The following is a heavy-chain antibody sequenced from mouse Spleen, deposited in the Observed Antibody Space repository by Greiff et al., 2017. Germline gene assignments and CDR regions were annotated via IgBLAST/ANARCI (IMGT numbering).Heavy chain of an antibody. V-gene: IGHV1-64*01. CDR2: IHPNSGST. Sequence: QVQLQQPGAELVKPGASVKLSCKASGYTFTSYWMHXVKQRPGQGLEWIGMIHPNSGSTNYNEKFKSKATLTVDKSSSTAYMQLSSLTSEDSAVYYCARASIYAMDYWGQGTSVTVSS. CDR1: GYTFTSYW. J-gene: IGHJ4*01. D-gene: IGHD2-10*02. CDR3: ARASIYAMDY.